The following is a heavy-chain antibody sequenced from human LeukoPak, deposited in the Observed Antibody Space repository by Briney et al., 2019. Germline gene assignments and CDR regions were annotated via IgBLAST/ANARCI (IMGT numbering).Heavy chain of an antibody. V-gene: IGHV1-8*01. CDR2: MNPNSGNT. D-gene: IGHD6-13*01. Sequence: ASVKVSCKASGYSFTSYDINSVRQATGQGLEWMGWMNPNSGNTGYAQKFQGRVTMTRNTSISTAYMELSSLRSEDTAVYYCARGGSSWDNYFDYWGQGTLVTVSS. CDR1: GYSFTSYD. J-gene: IGHJ4*02. CDR3: ARGGSSWDNYFDY.